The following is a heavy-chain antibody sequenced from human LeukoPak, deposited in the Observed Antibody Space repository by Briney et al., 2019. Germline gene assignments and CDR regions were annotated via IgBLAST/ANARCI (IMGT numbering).Heavy chain of an antibody. CDR3: AKDIAQGYTFGSIEQDY. J-gene: IGHJ4*02. V-gene: IGHV3-11*01. Sequence: GGSLRLSCAASGFTFSDYYMSWIRQAPGKGLEWVSYISSSGSTIYYVDSVKGRFTISRDNAKNSLYLQMNSLRAEDTAVYYCAKDIAQGYTFGSIEQDYWGQGTLVTVSS. D-gene: IGHD5-18*01. CDR2: ISSSGSTI. CDR1: GFTFSDYY.